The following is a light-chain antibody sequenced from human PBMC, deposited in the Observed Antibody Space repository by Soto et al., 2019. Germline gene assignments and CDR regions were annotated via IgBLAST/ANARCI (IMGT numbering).Light chain of an antibody. V-gene: IGKV1-39*01. Sequence: DIQMTQSPSALSASEGDRVTITCRASQSISSNLNWYQQKAGKAPKLLLYAASSLQSGVPSRFSGSGSGTDFTLTISSLQPEDFATYYCQQSSSTPLTFGGGTKVEIK. J-gene: IGKJ4*01. CDR1: QSISSN. CDR3: QQSSSTPLT. CDR2: AAS.